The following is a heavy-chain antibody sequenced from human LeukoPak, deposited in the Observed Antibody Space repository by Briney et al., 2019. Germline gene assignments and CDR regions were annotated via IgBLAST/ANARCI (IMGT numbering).Heavy chain of an antibody. CDR3: AKASLPLEWLQKTYYFDY. CDR1: GFIFSNYW. J-gene: IGHJ4*02. CDR2: INTDGSST. Sequence: GGSLRLSCAASGFIFSNYWMHWVRQDPGKGLLWVSRINTDGSSTYYADSVKGRFTISRDNSKNTLYLQMNSLRAEDTAVYYCAKASLPLEWLQKTYYFDYWGQGTLVTVSS. V-gene: IGHV3-74*01. D-gene: IGHD3-3*01.